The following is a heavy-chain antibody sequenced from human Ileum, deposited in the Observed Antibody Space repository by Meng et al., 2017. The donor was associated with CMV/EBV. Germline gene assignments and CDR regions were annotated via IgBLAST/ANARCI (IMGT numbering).Heavy chain of an antibody. V-gene: IGHV3-23*01. CDR2: IRGDDGST. CDR3: AKATDFDY. CDR1: GFTFSSYA. Sequence: GESLKISCAASGFTFSSYAMNWVRQAPGKGLEWVSGIRGDDGSTFYAGSVKGRFTISRDNSKNTLYLQMNSLRAEDTAVYYCAKATDFDYWGQGTLVTVSS. D-gene: IGHD4-11*01. J-gene: IGHJ4*02.